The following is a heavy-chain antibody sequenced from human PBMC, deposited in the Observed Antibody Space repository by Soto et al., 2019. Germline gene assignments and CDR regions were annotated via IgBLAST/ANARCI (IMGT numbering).Heavy chain of an antibody. V-gene: IGHV4-38-2*01. CDR2: IYHSGST. CDR1: GYSISSGYY. CDR3: ARVDPGGMDV. Sequence: PSETLSLTCAVSGYSISSGYYWGWIRQPPGKGLEWIGSIYHSGSTYYNPSLKSRVTISVDTSKNQFSLKLSSVTAADTAVYYCARVDPGGMDVWGQGTTVTVSS. J-gene: IGHJ6*02.